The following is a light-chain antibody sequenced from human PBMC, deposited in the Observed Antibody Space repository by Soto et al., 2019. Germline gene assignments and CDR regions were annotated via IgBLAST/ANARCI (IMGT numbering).Light chain of an antibody. CDR3: QTLGSGIVV. J-gene: IGLJ2*01. Sequence: QLVLTQSPSASASLGASVKLTCTLSSGHSSYAIAWHQQQPEKGPRYLMKLNSDGSHSKGDGIPDRFSGSSSGAERDLTISSLQSEDEADYYCQTLGSGIVVFGGGTKLTGL. CDR2: LNSDGSH. CDR1: SGHSSYA. V-gene: IGLV4-69*01.